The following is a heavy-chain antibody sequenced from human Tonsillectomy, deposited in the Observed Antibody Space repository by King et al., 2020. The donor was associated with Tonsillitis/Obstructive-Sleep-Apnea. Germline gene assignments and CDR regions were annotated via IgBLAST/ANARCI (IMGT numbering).Heavy chain of an antibody. V-gene: IGHV1-18*01. CDR1: GYTFTSYG. Sequence: VQLVESGAEVKKPGASVKVSCKASGYTFTSYGISWVRQAPGQGLEWMGWISAYNGNTNYAQKLQGRVTMTTDTSTSTAYMERGGLRSDDTAVYYCARDCSSTSCYYTISDYWGQGTLVTVSS. D-gene: IGHD2-2*01. CDR3: ARDCSSTSCYYTISDY. CDR2: ISAYNGNT. J-gene: IGHJ4*02.